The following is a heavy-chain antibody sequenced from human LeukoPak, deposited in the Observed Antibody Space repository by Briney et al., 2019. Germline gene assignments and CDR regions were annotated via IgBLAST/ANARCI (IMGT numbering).Heavy chain of an antibody. CDR2: ISGSGGST. CDR3: AKTYYYYGSGSYMYFDY. CDR1: GFTFSSYA. Sequence: AGGSLRLSCAASGFTFSSYAMSWVRQAPGKGLEWVSAISGSGGSTYYADSVKGRFTISRDNSKNALYLQMNSLRAEDTAVYYCAKTYYYYGSGSYMYFDYWGQGTLVTVSS. V-gene: IGHV3-23*01. D-gene: IGHD3-10*01. J-gene: IGHJ4*02.